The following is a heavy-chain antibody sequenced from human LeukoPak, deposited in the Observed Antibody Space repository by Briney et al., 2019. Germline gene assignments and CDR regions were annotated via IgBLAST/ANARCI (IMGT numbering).Heavy chain of an antibody. CDR2: INHSGST. V-gene: IGHV4-34*01. CDR1: GGSISSGGYY. Sequence: PSETLSLTCAVSGGSISSGGYYWSWIRQPPGKGLEWIGEINHSGSTNYNPSLKSRVTISVDTSKNQFSLKLSSVTAADTAVYYCARATRGYDYVWGSYRRYFDYWGQGTLVTVSS. D-gene: IGHD3-16*02. J-gene: IGHJ4*02. CDR3: ARATRGYDYVWGSYRRYFDY.